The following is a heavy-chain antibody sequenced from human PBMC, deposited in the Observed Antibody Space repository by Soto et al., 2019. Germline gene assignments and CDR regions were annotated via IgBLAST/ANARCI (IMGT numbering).Heavy chain of an antibody. CDR3: AKEGSMITFGGVIVIGDDFDI. Sequence: GGSLRLSCAASGFTFSSYAMSWVRQAPGKGLEWVSAISGSGGSTYYADSVKGRFTISRDNSKNTLYLQMNSLRAEDTAVYYCAKEGSMITFGGVIVIGDDFDIWGQGTMVTVSS. CDR1: GFTFSSYA. J-gene: IGHJ3*02. V-gene: IGHV3-23*01. D-gene: IGHD3-16*02. CDR2: ISGSGGST.